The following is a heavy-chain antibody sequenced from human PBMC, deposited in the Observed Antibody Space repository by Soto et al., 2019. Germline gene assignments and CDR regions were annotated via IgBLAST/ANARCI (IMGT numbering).Heavy chain of an antibody. J-gene: IGHJ6*02. CDR1: GGSISSGDYY. CDR2: IYYSGST. V-gene: IGHV4-30-4*01. CDR3: ATLRFLEWLTPRVDYYYGMDV. Sequence: TLSLTCTVSGGSISSGDYYWRWIREPPGKGLEWIGYIYYSGSTYYNPSLKSRVTISVDTSKNQFSLKLSSVTAADTAVYHCATLRFLEWLTPRVDYYYGMDVWGQGTTVTVSS. D-gene: IGHD3-3*01.